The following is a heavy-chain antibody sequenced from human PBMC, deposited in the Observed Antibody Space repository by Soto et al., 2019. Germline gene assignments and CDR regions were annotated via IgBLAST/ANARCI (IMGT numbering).Heavy chain of an antibody. CDR3: AHSDSRRFLDS. Sequence: QITLKESGPTLVTPTQPLTLTCTFSGFSLSTSGVGVSWIRQPPGKALEWLAVIYWDDDKRYSPSLKNRLTITKDTSKTQVVLTLTAMDPVDTATYYCAHSDSRRFLDSWGQGTLVTVSS. V-gene: IGHV2-5*02. D-gene: IGHD3-16*01. J-gene: IGHJ4*02. CDR2: IYWDDDK. CDR1: GFSLSTSGVG.